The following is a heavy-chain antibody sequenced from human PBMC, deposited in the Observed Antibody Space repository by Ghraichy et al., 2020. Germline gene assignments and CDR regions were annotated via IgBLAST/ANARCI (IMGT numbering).Heavy chain of an antibody. V-gene: IGHV1-18*01. Sequence: ASVKVSCKASGYTFTSYGISWVRQAPGQGLEWMGWISAYNGNTNYAQKLQGRVTMTTDTSTSTAYMELRSLRSDDTAVYYCARVYGGYSYGYYFDYWGQGTLVTVSS. CDR1: GYTFTSYG. D-gene: IGHD5-18*01. CDR2: ISAYNGNT. J-gene: IGHJ4*02. CDR3: ARVYGGYSYGYYFDY.